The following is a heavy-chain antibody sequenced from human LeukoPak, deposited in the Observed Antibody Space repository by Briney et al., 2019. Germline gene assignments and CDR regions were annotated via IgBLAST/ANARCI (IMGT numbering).Heavy chain of an antibody. Sequence: PSETLSLTCSVSVGFTTYNYWNWIRQPAGKAPEWIGRIHTTGSTNYNPSLKSRLTMTLDKSKKQFSLKVTSMTAADTALYYCARGGGNRHSDSWGQGILVTVSS. D-gene: IGHD2-15*01. V-gene: IGHV4-4*07. CDR2: IHTTGST. J-gene: IGHJ4*02. CDR1: VGFTTYNY. CDR3: ARGGGNRHSDS.